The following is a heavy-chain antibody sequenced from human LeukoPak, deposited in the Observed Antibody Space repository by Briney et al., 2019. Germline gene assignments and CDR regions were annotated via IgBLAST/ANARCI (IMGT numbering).Heavy chain of an antibody. J-gene: IGHJ4*02. V-gene: IGHV4-39*01. D-gene: IGHD3-22*01. CDR3: ARGDYYDSSGYQSPSFDY. Sequence: SETLSLTCTVSGGSISSSSYYWGWIRQPPGKGLEWIGSIYYSGSTYYNPSLKSRVTISVDTSKNQFSLKLSSVTAADTAVYYCARGDYYDSSGYQSPSFDYWGQGTLVTVSS. CDR2: IYYSGST. CDR1: GGSISSSSYY.